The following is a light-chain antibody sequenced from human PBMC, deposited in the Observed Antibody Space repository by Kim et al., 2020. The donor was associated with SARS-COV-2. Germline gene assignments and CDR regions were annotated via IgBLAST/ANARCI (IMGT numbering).Light chain of an antibody. CDR3: QKYDSAPLT. CDR2: AAS. CDR1: QDISNY. J-gene: IGKJ1*01. Sequence: VSAGDRVTISCRASQDISNYLAWYQLKPGKAPKLLIYAASALQPGIPSRFSGSGSGTDFTLTVTSLQPEDVATYYCQKYDSAPLTFGQGTKVDIK. V-gene: IGKV1-27*01.